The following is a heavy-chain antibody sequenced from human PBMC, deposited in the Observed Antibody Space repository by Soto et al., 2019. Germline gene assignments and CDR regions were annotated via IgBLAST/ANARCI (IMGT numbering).Heavy chain of an antibody. Sequence: SETLSLTCAVYGGSFSGYYWSWIHQPPGKGLEWIGEINHSGSTNYNPSLESRVTISVDTSKNQFSLKLSSVTAADTAVYYCARGNQYYYGSGSYYNNWFDPWGQGTLVTVSS. V-gene: IGHV4-34*01. CDR2: INHSGST. CDR3: ARGNQYYYGSGSYYNNWFDP. D-gene: IGHD3-10*01. J-gene: IGHJ5*02. CDR1: GGSFSGYY.